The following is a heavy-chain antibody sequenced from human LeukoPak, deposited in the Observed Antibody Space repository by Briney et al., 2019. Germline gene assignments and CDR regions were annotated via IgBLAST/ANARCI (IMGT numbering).Heavy chain of an antibody. J-gene: IGHJ4*02. V-gene: IGHV4-34*01. CDR1: GGSFSGYY. CDR3: ARGQSPRIVVVVAATFFDY. D-gene: IGHD2-15*01. CDR2: IYNSGRT. Sequence: PSETLSLTCAVYGGSFSGYYWGWIRQPPGKGLEWIGSIYNSGRTYYNPSLKSRVTISVDTSKNQFSLKLSSVTAADTAVYYCARGQSPRIVVVVAATFFDYWGQGTLVTVSS.